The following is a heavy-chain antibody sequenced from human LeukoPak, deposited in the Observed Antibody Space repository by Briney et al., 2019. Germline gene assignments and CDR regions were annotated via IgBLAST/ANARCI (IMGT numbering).Heavy chain of an antibody. V-gene: IGHV4-59*01. CDR1: GGSISSYY. Sequence: PSETLSLTCTVSGGSISSYYWSWIRQPPGKGLEWIGYIYYSGSANSNPSPRSRVTISVDMSKNQFSLKLSSVTAADTAVYYCASASRPPYYYGMDVWGQGTTVTVSS. CDR3: ASASRPPYYYGMDV. CDR2: IYYSGSA. J-gene: IGHJ6*02.